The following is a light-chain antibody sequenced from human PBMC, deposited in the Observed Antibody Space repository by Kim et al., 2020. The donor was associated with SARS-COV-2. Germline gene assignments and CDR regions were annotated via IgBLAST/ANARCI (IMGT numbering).Light chain of an antibody. J-gene: IGKJ4*01. CDR2: DAS. V-gene: IGKV3-15*01. CDR1: KSVSSN. CDR3: QQYNNWLALT. Sequence: SPGERAILSCRASKSVSSNLVGYQQKPGQAPRVLIYDASTRATGIPARFSGSGSGTEFTLTITSLQSEDCAVYYCQQYNNWLALTFGGGTKVDIK.